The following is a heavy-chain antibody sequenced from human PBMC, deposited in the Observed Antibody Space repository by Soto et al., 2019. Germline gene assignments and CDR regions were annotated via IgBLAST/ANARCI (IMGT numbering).Heavy chain of an antibody. CDR2: IIPIFATT. CDR1: GGTFSTYA. V-gene: IGHV1-69*01. J-gene: IGHJ1*01. D-gene: IGHD5-18*01. Sequence: QVHLVQSGAEVRKPGSSVKVSCKASGGTFSTYAINWVRQAPGHGLQWMGQIIPIFATTNYAQKFQGRVTITADESTSTAYMDLSSLRSEDTPVYFCARRSGYLASGTDEHLQHWGQGTLVTVSS. CDR3: ARRSGYLASGTDEHLQH.